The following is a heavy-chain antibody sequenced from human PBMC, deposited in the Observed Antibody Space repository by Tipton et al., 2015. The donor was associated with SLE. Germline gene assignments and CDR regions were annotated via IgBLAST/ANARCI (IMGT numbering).Heavy chain of an antibody. CDR3: ARVDTAMAGFDY. Sequence: SLRLSCAASGFTFDDYAMHWVRQAPGKGLEWVSLISWDGGSTYYADSVKGRFTISRDNSKNSLYLQMNSLRDEDTAVYYCARVDTAMAGFDYWGQGTLVTVSS. V-gene: IGHV3-43D*04. CDR2: ISWDGGST. CDR1: GFTFDDYA. D-gene: IGHD5-18*01. J-gene: IGHJ4*02.